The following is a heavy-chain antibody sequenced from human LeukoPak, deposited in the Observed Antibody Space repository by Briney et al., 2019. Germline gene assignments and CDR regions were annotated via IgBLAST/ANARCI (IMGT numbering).Heavy chain of an antibody. J-gene: IGHJ3*02. V-gene: IGHV5-51*01. Sequence: GESLKISCKGSGYSFTSYWIDWVRQMPGKGLEWMWIIYPGDSDTRYSPSFQGQVTISADKSISTAYLQWSSLKAWDTAMYYCATCLYSSPRENAFDIWGQGTMVTVSS. CDR2: IYPGDSDT. D-gene: IGHD6-13*01. CDR3: ATCLYSSPRENAFDI. CDR1: GYSFTSYW.